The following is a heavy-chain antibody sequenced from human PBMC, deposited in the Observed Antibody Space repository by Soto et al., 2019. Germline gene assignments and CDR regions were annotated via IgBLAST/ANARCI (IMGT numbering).Heavy chain of an antibody. V-gene: IGHV3-66*01. J-gene: IGHJ4*02. CDR3: ARDNAVTRFDY. CDR2: IYSGGNT. D-gene: IGHD4-17*01. Sequence: EVQLVESGGGLVQPGGSLRLSCAASGFTVSSNYMSWVRQAPGKGLEWVSVIYSGGNTYYADSVKGRFAISRDNSKNTLYLQMNSLSAEDTAVYYCARDNAVTRFDYWGQGTLVTVSA. CDR1: GFTVSSNY.